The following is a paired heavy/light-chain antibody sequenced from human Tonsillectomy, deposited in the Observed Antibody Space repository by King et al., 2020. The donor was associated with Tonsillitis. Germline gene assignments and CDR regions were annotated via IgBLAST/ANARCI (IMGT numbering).Light chain of an antibody. V-gene: IGLV1-36*01. Sequence: QSVLTQPPSVSEAPRQRVTISCSGSNSNIGSNAVSWYQHLPGKAPKLLVYHDLLLPAGVPFRFSGSKSGTSAYLAITGLQSEDEADYFCAAWDASLNAWVFGGGTRVTVL. CDR1: NSNIGSNA. J-gene: IGLJ3*02. CDR2: HDL. CDR3: AAWDASLNAWV.
Heavy chain of an antibody. CDR3: ARESVLTGVIRFDY. Sequence: QVQLQESGPGLVKPSETLSLTCSVSGDDSITKYSWSWIRQSPKKGVEWIGNIYNNGTTKYNPSLRSRVTMSVETSKNQISLKLKSVTTADTAVYYCARESVLTGVIRFDYWGQGTLVTVSS. D-gene: IGHD3-3*01. V-gene: IGHV4-59*01. CDR2: IYNNGTT. CDR1: GDDSITKYS. J-gene: IGHJ4*02.